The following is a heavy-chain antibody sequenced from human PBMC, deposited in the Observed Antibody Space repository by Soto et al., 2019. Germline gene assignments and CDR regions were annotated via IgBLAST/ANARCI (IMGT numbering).Heavy chain of an antibody. CDR3: ASPIVVVPAATTYYYYGMVV. Sequence: ASVKVSCKASGGTFSSYAISWVRQAPGQGLEWMGGIIPICGTANYAQKFQGRVTITADESTSTAYMELSSLRSEDTAVNYCASPIVVVPAATTYYYYGMVVWGPGTTVNVSS. D-gene: IGHD2-2*01. J-gene: IGHJ6*02. V-gene: IGHV1-69*13. CDR1: GGTFSSYA. CDR2: IIPICGTA.